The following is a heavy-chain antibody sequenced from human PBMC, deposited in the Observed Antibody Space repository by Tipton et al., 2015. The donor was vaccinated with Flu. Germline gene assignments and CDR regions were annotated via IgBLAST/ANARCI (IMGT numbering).Heavy chain of an antibody. J-gene: IGHJ4*02. CDR2: VHQTGSP. CDR1: GDSIGSPYF. V-gene: IGHV4-38-2*01. D-gene: IGHD3-16*02. CDR3: TRQDTDGGIVVADFDS. Sequence: TLSLTCSVSGDSIGSPYFWGWIRQPPGKGLEWIGNVHQTGSPYYNPSLRSRVTIGVDRAKNQFSLRLTSVTAADTAVDYCTRQDTDGGIVVADFDSWGQGTLVTVSS.